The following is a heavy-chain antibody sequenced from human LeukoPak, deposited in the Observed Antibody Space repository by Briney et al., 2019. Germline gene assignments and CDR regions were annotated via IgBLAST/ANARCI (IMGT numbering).Heavy chain of an antibody. D-gene: IGHD6-6*01. CDR1: GGSFSGYY. V-gene: IGHV4-34*01. CDR3: ARGSSHSSSSGRRSYYYYGMDV. Sequence: SETLSLTCAVYGGSFSGYYWGWIRQPPGKGLEWIGEINHSGSTNYNPSLKSRVTISVDTSKNQFSLKLSSVTAADTAVYYCARGSSHSSSSGRRSYYYYGMDVWGQGTTVTVSS. CDR2: INHSGST. J-gene: IGHJ6*02.